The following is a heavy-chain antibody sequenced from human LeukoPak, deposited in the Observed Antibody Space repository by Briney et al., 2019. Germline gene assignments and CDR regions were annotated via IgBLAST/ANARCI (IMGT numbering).Heavy chain of an antibody. Sequence: ASVKVSCKASGYSFTPYYIHWVRQAPGQGLEWMGYINPNTGDGDYAQKFQGRVTMTRDTSITTAYLELSSLRSDGTAVYYCARDLASAGRLYYFDYWGQGTLVTVSS. V-gene: IGHV1-2*02. CDR2: INPNTGDG. D-gene: IGHD6-13*01. CDR1: GYSFTPYY. CDR3: ARDLASAGRLYYFDY. J-gene: IGHJ4*02.